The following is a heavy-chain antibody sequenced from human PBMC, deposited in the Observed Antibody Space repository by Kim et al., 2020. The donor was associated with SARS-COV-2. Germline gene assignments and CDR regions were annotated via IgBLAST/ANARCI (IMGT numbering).Heavy chain of an antibody. V-gene: IGHV3-48*02. CDR3: ARDQDLPWFDP. CDR2: I. Sequence: IYYADSVKVRFTIYRDNAKLSLYLQMNSLIDEDTAVYYCARDQDLPWFDPWGQGTLVTVSS. J-gene: IGHJ5*02.